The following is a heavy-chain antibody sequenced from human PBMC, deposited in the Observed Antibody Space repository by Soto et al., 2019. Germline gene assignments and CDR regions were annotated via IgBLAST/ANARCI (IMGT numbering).Heavy chain of an antibody. Sequence: GGSLRLSCAASGFTFSSYWMSWVRQAPGKGLEWVANIKQDGSNKYYVDSVKGRFTISRDNSKNTLYLQMNSLRAEDTAVYYCAKPISILYYYGSGSYYTDYWGQGTLVTVSS. CDR2: IKQDGSNK. CDR3: AKPISILYYYGSGSYYTDY. J-gene: IGHJ4*02. D-gene: IGHD3-10*01. V-gene: IGHV3-7*03. CDR1: GFTFSSYW.